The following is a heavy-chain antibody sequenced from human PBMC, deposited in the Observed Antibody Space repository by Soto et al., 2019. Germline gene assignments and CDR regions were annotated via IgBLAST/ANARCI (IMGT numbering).Heavy chain of an antibody. CDR2: INPSGGST. D-gene: IGHD3-22*01. CDR1: GYTFTSYY. CDR3: ARARAPYYYDSSGYRPPDAFDI. J-gene: IGHJ3*02. Sequence: ASVKVSCKASGYTFTSYYMHWVRQAPGQGLEWMGIINPSGGSTSYAQKFQGRVTMTRDTSTSTVYMELSSLRSEDTAVYYCARARAPYYYDSSGYRPPDAFDIWGQGTMVTVSS. V-gene: IGHV1-46*01.